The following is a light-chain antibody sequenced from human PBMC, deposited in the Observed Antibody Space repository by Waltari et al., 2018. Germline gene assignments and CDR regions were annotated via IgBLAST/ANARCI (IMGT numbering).Light chain of an antibody. V-gene: IGKV3-11*01. J-gene: IGKJ4*01. CDR2: NAS. CDR3: QQRGNWPLT. CDR1: QSVSSY. Sequence: EIVLTQSPATLSLSPGDRATLPCRASQSVSSYLVWYQQKPAQAPRLLIYNASNRATGIPARFSGSGSGTDFTLTISSLEPEDFAVYYCQQRGNWPLTFGGGTKVEIK.